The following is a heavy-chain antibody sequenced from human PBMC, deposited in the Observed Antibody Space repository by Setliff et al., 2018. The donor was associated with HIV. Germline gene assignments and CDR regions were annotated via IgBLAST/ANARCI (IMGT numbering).Heavy chain of an antibody. CDR3: ARDFRIQLWLRSPFDY. D-gene: IGHD5-18*01. V-gene: IGHV3-48*04. CDR2: IGSSGYTK. Sequence: LSLSCAASGFTFSTYSMNWVRQAPGKGLEWVSYIGSSGYTKYYADSVKGRFTISRDNAKNSLYLQMNSLRAEDTAVYYCARDFRIQLWLRSPFDYWGQGTLVTVSS. CDR1: GFTFSTYS. J-gene: IGHJ4*02.